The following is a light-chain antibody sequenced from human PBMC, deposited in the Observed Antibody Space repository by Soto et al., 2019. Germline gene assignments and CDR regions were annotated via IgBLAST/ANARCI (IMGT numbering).Light chain of an antibody. CDR1: QSVSGN. Sequence: EIVMTQSPATLSVSPGERATLSCRASQSVSGNLAWYQQKPGQAPRLLIYGASTRATGIPARFSGSGSGTEFTLTISSLQSEDFADYYCQQYNNWLPTFGQGTKVEIK. J-gene: IGKJ1*01. CDR3: QQYNNWLPT. V-gene: IGKV3D-15*01. CDR2: GAS.